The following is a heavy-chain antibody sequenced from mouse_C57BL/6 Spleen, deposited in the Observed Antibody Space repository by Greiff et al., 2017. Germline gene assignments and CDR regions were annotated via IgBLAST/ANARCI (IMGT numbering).Heavy chain of an antibody. D-gene: IGHD1-1*01. Sequence: QVQLKASGPGLVQPSQRLSITCTVSGFSLTSYGVHWVRQSPGKGLEWLGVIWRGGSTDYNAAFMSRLSITKDNSKSQVFFKMNSLQADDTAIYYCAKKDYGSSEMDYWGRGTSVTVSS. CDR2: IWRGGST. CDR3: AKKDYGSSEMDY. CDR1: GFSLTSYG. J-gene: IGHJ4*01. V-gene: IGHV2-5*01.